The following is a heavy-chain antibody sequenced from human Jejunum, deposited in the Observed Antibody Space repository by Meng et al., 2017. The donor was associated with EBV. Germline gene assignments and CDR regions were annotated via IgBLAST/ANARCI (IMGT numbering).Heavy chain of an antibody. V-gene: IGHV1-8*01. Sequence: QVQLVQSGAEGKKPGASVKVSCKASGYTFTTHHINWVRQATGQGLEYMGWMSPDNGDTGYAQNFQGRLTMTRDTSISTAYMELSSLTSDDTAVYYCARGDGYNLYWGQGTLVTVSS. J-gene: IGHJ4*02. D-gene: IGHD5-24*01. CDR1: GYTFTTHH. CDR3: ARGDGYNLY. CDR2: MSPDNGDT.